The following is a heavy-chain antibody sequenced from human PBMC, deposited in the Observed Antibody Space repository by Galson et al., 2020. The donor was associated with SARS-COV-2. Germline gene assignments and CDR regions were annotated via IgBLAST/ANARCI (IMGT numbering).Heavy chain of an antibody. CDR3: ASGRAHSQYSSGWYYYDYGMDV. J-gene: IGHJ6*02. Sequence: GESLKISCKASGYTFTSYGISWVRQAPGQGLEWMGWISAYNGNTNYAQKLQGRVTMTTDTSTSTAYMELRSLRSDDTAVYYCASGRAHSQYSSGWYYYDYGMDVWGQGTTVTVSS. CDR2: ISAYNGNT. CDR1: GYTFTSYG. D-gene: IGHD6-19*01. V-gene: IGHV1-18*04.